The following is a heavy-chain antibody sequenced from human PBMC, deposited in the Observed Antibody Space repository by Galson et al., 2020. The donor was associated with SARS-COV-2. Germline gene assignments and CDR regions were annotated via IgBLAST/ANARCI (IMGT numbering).Heavy chain of an antibody. Sequence: GGSLRLSCAVSGFTFSSYAMSWVRQGPGKGLEFVSGISASDGYTYFADSVKGRFSISRDNSRDMLYLQMNSLRADDTAVYYCAKVPPGSGWLFDSWGQGTLVTVSS. V-gene: IGHV3-23*01. D-gene: IGHD6-19*01. CDR2: ISASDGYT. J-gene: IGHJ4*02. CDR3: AKVPPGSGWLFDS. CDR1: GFTFSSYA.